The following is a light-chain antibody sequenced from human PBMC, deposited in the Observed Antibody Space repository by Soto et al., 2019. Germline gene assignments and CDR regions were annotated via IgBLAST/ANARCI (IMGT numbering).Light chain of an antibody. CDR2: KAS. J-gene: IGKJ4*01. Sequence: DIQMTQSPSTLSASVGDRVTITCRASQSISSWMAWYQQKPGKAPKLLIYKASSLESGVPSRFSGSGSGTEFTLTISSLQPDDFATYYCQQYNSYSLTFGGGTKVEIK. V-gene: IGKV1-5*03. CDR3: QQYNSYSLT. CDR1: QSISSW.